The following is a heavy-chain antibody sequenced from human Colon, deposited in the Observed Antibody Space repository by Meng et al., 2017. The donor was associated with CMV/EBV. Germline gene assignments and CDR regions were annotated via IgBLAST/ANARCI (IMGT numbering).Heavy chain of an antibody. V-gene: IGHV3-11*01. CDR1: GLRCSDYY. Sequence: AGFGLRCSDYYMSWIRQAPGKGLEWVATIGGCGSIIFYADSVKGRFTISRDNAKNSLFLEMNSLRGEDTAVYYCARDGQVDDSRTTNWDQGTLVTVSS. CDR3: ARDGQVDDSRTTN. J-gene: IGHJ4*02. D-gene: IGHD3-22*01. CDR2: IGGCGSII.